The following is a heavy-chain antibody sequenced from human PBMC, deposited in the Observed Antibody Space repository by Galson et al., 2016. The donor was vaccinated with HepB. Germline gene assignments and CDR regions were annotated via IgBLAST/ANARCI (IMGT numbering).Heavy chain of an antibody. D-gene: IGHD1-26*01. CDR2: IYYSGTT. Sequence: ETLSLTCTVSGGSISNYYWTWIRQPPGKGLEWIGYIYYSGTTNCNPSLKSRVTISADTSKNQFSLKLNSVTAADTAVYYCARRRYTGSSLTWGQGTLVTVSS. V-gene: IGHV4-59*08. CDR1: GGSISNYY. CDR3: ARRRYTGSSLT. J-gene: IGHJ5*02.